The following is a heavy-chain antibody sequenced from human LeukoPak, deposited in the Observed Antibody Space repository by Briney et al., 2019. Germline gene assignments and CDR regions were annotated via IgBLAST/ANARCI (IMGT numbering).Heavy chain of an antibody. D-gene: IGHD1-1*01. Sequence: AGSLTLSCAASVFTLRSYAMRWVRQAPGTGLEWVSAINVSGGSTYYADPVKGRFTISRDNSTAALYLHMNSLRAEDTAVYYCAKVEYYFDYWGQGTLVTVSS. CDR1: VFTLRSYA. V-gene: IGHV3-23*01. J-gene: IGHJ4*02. CDR3: AKVEYYFDY. CDR2: INVSGGST.